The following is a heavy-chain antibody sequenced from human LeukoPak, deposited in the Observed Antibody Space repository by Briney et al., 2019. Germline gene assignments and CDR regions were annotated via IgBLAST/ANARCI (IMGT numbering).Heavy chain of an antibody. J-gene: IGHJ4*02. CDR3: ARWAVATGPN. CDR2: IYYSGST. D-gene: IGHD5-12*01. Sequence: SETLSLTCTVSGGSISSSSYYWGWIRQPPGKGLEWIGSIYYSGSTYYNPSLKSRVTISVDTSKNQFSLKLSSVTAADTAVYYCARWAVATGPNWGQGTLVTVSS. V-gene: IGHV4-39*07. CDR1: GGSISSSSYY.